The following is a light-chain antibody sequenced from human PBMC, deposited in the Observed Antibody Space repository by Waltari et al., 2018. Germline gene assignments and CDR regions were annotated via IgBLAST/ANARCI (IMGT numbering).Light chain of an antibody. J-gene: IGLJ2*01. CDR1: ALPKQF. CDR3: QSGDSSGVVV. Sequence: SYELTQPPSVSVSPGQTARIPCSGAALPKQFAFWYQQKSGQAPVVVIYKDTERPSGIPDRISGSSSGTTVTLTISGAQAEDEADYYCQSGDSSGVVVFGGGTKLTVL. V-gene: IGLV3-25*03. CDR2: KDT.